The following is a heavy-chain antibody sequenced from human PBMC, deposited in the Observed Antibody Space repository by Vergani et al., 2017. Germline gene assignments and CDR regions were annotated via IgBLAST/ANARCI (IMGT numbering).Heavy chain of an antibody. D-gene: IGHD5-12*01. J-gene: IGHJ4*02. CDR2: IYYSGST. CDR1: GFTFSNAW. CDR3: ARGNSGYESDFDY. V-gene: IGHV4-59*01. Sequence: VQLVESGGGLVKPGGSLRLSCAASGFTFSNAWMSWVRQPPGKGLEWIGYIYYSGSTNYNPSLKSRVTISVDTSKNQFSLKLSSVTAADTAVYYCARGNSGYESDFDYWGQGTLVTVSS.